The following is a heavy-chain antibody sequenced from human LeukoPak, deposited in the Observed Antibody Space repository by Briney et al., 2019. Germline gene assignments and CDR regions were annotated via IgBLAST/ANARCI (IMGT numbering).Heavy chain of an antibody. J-gene: IGHJ4*02. CDR1: GFTFGSSY. Sequence: GGSLRLSCAASGFTFGSSYMHWVRHGPGKGLVWVSRINSDGSNTNYAVSVKGRFTISRDIAQNTLYLQMNSLRAEDTAVYYCVAVTKVWGQGTLVTVSS. CDR3: VAVTKV. V-gene: IGHV3-74*01. CDR2: INSDGSNT. D-gene: IGHD4-17*01.